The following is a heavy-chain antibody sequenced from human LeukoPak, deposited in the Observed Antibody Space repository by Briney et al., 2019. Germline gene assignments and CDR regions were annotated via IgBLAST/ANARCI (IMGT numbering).Heavy chain of an antibody. CDR2: ISGSGGST. Sequence: GGSLRLSCAASGFTFSSYAMSWVRQAPGKGLEWVSAISGSGGSTYYADSVKGRFTISRDNSKNTLYLQMNSLRAEDTAVYYYAKDYKYNWNYVVPNYFDYWGQGTLVTVSS. CDR3: AKDYKYNWNYVVPNYFDY. V-gene: IGHV3-23*01. CDR1: GFTFSSYA. J-gene: IGHJ4*02. D-gene: IGHD1-7*01.